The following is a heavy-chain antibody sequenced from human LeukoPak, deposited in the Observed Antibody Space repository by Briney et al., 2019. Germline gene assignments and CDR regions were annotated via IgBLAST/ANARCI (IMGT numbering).Heavy chain of an antibody. CDR3: ARFEMDDYGGNSVFHY. J-gene: IGHJ4*02. CDR1: GGSISSGGYY. CDR2: IYYSGST. Sequence: SETLSLTCTVSGGSISSGGYYWGWIRQHPGKGLEWIGYIYYSGSTYYNPSLKSRVTISVDTSKNQFSLKLSSVTAADTAVYYCARFEMDDYGGNSVFHYWGQGTLVTVSS. V-gene: IGHV4-31*03. D-gene: IGHD4-23*01.